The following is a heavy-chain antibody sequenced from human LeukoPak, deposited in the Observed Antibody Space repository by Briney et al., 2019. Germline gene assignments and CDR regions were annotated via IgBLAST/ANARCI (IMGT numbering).Heavy chain of an antibody. CDR2: ISGSNGNT. CDR1: SYTFTRYG. V-gene: IGHV1-18*01. J-gene: IGHJ4*02. CDR3: ARVEEVNPPYFDY. D-gene: IGHD1-14*01. Sequence: VASVKVSCKASSYTFTRYGISWVRQAPGQGLEWMGWISGSNGNTNYAQKFQGRVSMTADTSTSTAYMELRSLRSDDTAVYYCARVEEVNPPYFDYWGQGTLVTVSS.